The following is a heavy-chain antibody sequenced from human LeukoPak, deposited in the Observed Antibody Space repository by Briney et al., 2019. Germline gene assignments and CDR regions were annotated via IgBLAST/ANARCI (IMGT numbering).Heavy chain of an antibody. Sequence: GGSLRLSCAASGFTFSSYSMNWVRQAPGKGLEWVSSISSSSSYIYYADSVKGRFTISRDNAKNSQYLQMNSLRAEDTAVYYCARDGSITMVRGVIDYWGQGTLVTVSS. CDR3: ARDGSITMVRGVIDY. CDR1: GFTFSSYS. V-gene: IGHV3-21*01. CDR2: ISSSSSYI. J-gene: IGHJ4*02. D-gene: IGHD3-10*01.